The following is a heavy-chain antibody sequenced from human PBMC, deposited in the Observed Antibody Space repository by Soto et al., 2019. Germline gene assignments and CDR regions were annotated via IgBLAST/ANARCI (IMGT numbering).Heavy chain of an antibody. CDR3: TSRLGGAVAAAYFVY. V-gene: IGHV4-4*02. CDR2: IYPSGST. CDR1: GGSISSSNL. D-gene: IGHD2-15*01. Sequence: SETPSLTFAVSGGSISSSNLLSWVRQPPGKVLGWSEEIYPSGSTNYTPSLRSRVTISVDKSKNQSSLRLSSVTAAGTAVYYCTSRLGGAVAAAYFVYWGQGTLVTVSS. J-gene: IGHJ4*02.